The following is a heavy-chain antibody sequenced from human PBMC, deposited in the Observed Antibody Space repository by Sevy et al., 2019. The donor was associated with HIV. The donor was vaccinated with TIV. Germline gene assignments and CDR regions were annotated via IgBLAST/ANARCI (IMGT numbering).Heavy chain of an antibody. Sequence: SETLSLTCTVSGGSISSNSYYWGWIRQPPGKGLEWIGSIYYSGSTYYNPSLKSRVTISVDTSKNQFSLKLSSVTAADTAVYYCARDLVGATTRWFDPWGQGTLVTVSS. J-gene: IGHJ5*02. CDR2: IYYSGST. CDR3: ARDLVGATTRWFDP. D-gene: IGHD1-26*01. V-gene: IGHV4-39*02. CDR1: GGSISSNSYY.